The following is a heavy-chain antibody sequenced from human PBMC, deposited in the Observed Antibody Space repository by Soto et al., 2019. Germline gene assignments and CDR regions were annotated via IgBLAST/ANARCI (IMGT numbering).Heavy chain of an antibody. J-gene: IGHJ4*02. CDR3: ARGEIAVAGPDY. Sequence: GASVKVSCKASGYTFTSYDINWVRQATGQGLEWMGWMNPNSGNTGYAQKFQGRVTMTRNTSISTAYMELSSLRSEDTAVYYCARGEIAVAGPDYWGQGTLVTVSS. CDR1: GYTFTSYD. V-gene: IGHV1-8*01. D-gene: IGHD6-19*01. CDR2: MNPNSGNT.